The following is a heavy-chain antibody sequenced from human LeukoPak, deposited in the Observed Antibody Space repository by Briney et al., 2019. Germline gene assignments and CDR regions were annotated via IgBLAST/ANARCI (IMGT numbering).Heavy chain of an antibody. D-gene: IGHD6-13*01. CDR3: ARVAGTLAAAGYAEDY. V-gene: IGHV1-69*05. J-gene: IGHJ4*02. CDR1: GGTFSSYA. Sequence: SSVKVSCKASGGTFSSYAISWVRQAPGQGLEWMGRIIPIFGTANYAQKFQGRVTITTDESTSTAYMELSSLRSEDTAVYFCARVAGTLAAAGYAEDYWGQGTLVTVSS. CDR2: IIPIFGTA.